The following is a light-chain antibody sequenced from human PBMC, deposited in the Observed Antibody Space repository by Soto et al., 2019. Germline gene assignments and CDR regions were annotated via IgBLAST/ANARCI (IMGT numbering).Light chain of an antibody. J-gene: IGKJ1*01. V-gene: IGKV3-15*01. CDR2: GAS. CDR3: HHYRTWPGT. CDR1: QSVRPD. Sequence: EIVMTQSPATLSVSPGERATLSCRASQSVRPDLAWYQQKPGQGPRRLIYGASTRSTGVPARFSGSGSDTEFTLTISSLQSEDSAVYYCHHYRTWPGTFGRGTKVEIK.